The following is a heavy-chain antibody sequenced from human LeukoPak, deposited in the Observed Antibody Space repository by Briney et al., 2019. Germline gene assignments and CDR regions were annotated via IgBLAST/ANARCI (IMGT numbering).Heavy chain of an antibody. D-gene: IGHD6-19*01. J-gene: IGHJ4*02. CDR1: GYTFTGYD. CDR3: ARYVAGLDS. Sequence: WASVKVSCKASGYTFTGYDINWVRQATGQGLEWMGWMNPNRGNTGYAQKFQGRVTITRDTSISTAYMELTSLRSEDTAIYYCARYVAGLDSWGQGTLVTVSS. V-gene: IGHV1-8*03. CDR2: MNPNRGNT.